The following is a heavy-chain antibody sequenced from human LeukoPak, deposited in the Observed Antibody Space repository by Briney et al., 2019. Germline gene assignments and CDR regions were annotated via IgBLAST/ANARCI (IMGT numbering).Heavy chain of an antibody. V-gene: IGHV4-39*01. CDR1: GGSISSSSYY. Sequence: KSSETLSLTCTVSGGSISSSSYYWGWIRQTPGKGLEWIGSIYYGGSTYYNPSLKSRVTISADTSKSQFSLNLRFVTAADTAVYYCATHVLLWFGESSNWFDPWGQGTLVTVSS. CDR3: ATHVLLWFGESSNWFDP. D-gene: IGHD3-10*01. J-gene: IGHJ5*02. CDR2: IYYGGST.